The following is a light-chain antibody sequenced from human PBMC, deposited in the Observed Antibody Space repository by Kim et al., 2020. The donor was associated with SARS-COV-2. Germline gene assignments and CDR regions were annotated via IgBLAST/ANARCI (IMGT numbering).Light chain of an antibody. V-gene: IGKV3-15*01. CDR1: QSIGTN. CDR3: QQYNNWFRYT. CDR2: GAS. J-gene: IGKJ2*01. Sequence: VMTQSPATLSLSPGERAILSCRASQSIGTNLAWYHQKPGQAPRLLIYGASTRATGVPARISGSASGSDFTLTTSTLQSEDFGIYYCQQYNNWFRYTFGQETELE.